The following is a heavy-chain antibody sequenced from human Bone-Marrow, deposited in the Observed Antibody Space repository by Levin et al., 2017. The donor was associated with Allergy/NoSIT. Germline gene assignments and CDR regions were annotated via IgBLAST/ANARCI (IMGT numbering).Heavy chain of an antibody. Sequence: ASQTLSLTCNVSGVSITYYYWNWIRQPPGGGLEWIGYVYHSGRTIYNPSLESRVTMSVDTSKNQFSLKLSSVTAADTAVYYCARDLDTSAWYRAFDIWGHGAMVTVSS. J-gene: IGHJ3*02. CDR1: GVSITYYY. CDR3: ARDLDTSAWYRAFDI. CDR2: VYHSGRT. D-gene: IGHD6-19*01. V-gene: IGHV4-59*01.